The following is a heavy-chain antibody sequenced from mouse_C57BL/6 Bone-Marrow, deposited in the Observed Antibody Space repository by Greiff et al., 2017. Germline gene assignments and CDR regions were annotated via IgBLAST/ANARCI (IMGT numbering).Heavy chain of an antibody. CDR3: ARIGLYYYGSKAY. D-gene: IGHD1-1*01. J-gene: IGHJ3*01. Sequence: VQLVESGAELARPGASVKLSCKASGYTFTSYGISWVKQRTGQGLEWIGEIYPRSGNTYYNEKFKGKATLTADKSSSTAYMELRSLTSEDSAVYFCARIGLYYYGSKAYWGQGTLVTVSA. V-gene: IGHV1-81*01. CDR2: IYPRSGNT. CDR1: GYTFTSYG.